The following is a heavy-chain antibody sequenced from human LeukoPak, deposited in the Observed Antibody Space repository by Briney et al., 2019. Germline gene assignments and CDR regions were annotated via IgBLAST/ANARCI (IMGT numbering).Heavy chain of an antibody. CDR3: ARGLEYYYDSSGYYYFDY. V-gene: IGHV3-53*01. Sequence: GGSLRLSCAASGFTVSSNYMSWVRQAPGKGLEWVSVIYSGGSTYYADSVKGRFTISRDNSKNTLYLQMNSLRAEDTAVYYCARGLEYYYDSSGYYYFDYWGQGTLVTVSS. J-gene: IGHJ4*02. CDR1: GFTVSSNY. CDR2: IYSGGST. D-gene: IGHD3-22*01.